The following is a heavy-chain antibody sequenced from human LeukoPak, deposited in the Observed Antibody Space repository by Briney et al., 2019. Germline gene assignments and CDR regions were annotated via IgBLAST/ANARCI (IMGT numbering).Heavy chain of an antibody. CDR3: AKGQEFLEWIYDY. D-gene: IGHD3-3*01. CDR2: ISGGSGSR. Sequence: PGGSLRLSCAASGFTFSSYAMSWVRQAPGKGLEWVSGISGGSGSRNYGDSVKGRFTISRDNSKNTLFLQLSGLRAEDTAVYYCAKGQEFLEWIYDYWGQGTLVTVSS. V-gene: IGHV3-23*01. J-gene: IGHJ4*02. CDR1: GFTFSSYA.